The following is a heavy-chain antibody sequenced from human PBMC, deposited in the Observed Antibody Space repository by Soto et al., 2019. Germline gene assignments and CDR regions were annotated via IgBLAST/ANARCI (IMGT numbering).Heavy chain of an antibody. CDR1: GFTFNSHA. Sequence: PGGSLRLSCAASGFTFNSHAMSWVRQAPGKGLEWVSTITEGGDITYYTDSVKGRFTISRDNSKNTLYLQIHSLRAEDTAVYYCAKDYGSGIPLDYWGQGTLVTVSS. CDR3: AKDYGSGIPLDY. D-gene: IGHD3-10*01. V-gene: IGHV3-23*01. J-gene: IGHJ4*02. CDR2: ITEGGDIT.